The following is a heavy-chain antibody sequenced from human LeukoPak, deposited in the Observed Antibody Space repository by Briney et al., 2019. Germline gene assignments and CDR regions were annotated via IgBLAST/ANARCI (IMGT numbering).Heavy chain of an antibody. J-gene: IGHJ4*02. D-gene: IGHD1-26*01. CDR1: GFTIDDYG. CDR3: ARAYEGGGYWSNFDY. CDR2: INWNGGST. V-gene: IGHV3-20*04. Sequence: GGSLRLSCAASGFTIDDYGMSWVRQAPGKGLEWVSGINWNGGSTGYADSVKGRFTISRDNAKNSLYLQMNSLRAEDTALYYCARAYEGGGYWSNFDYWGQGTLVTVSS.